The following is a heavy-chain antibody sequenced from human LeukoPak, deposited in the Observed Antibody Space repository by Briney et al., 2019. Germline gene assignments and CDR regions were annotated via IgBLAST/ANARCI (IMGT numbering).Heavy chain of an antibody. CDR3: ARDGKASMEHGDY. CDR1: GYTFTGYY. Sequence: ASVKVSCKASGYTFTGYYMHWVRQAPGQGLEWMGWINPNSGGTNYAQKFQGRVAMTRDTSISTAYMELSRLRSDDTAVYYCARDGKASMEHGDYWGQGTLVTVSS. J-gene: IGHJ4*02. D-gene: IGHD2/OR15-2a*01. V-gene: IGHV1-2*02. CDR2: INPNSGGT.